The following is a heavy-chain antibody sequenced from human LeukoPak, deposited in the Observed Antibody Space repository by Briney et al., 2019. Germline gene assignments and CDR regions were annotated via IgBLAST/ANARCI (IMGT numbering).Heavy chain of an antibody. D-gene: IGHD4-11*01. CDR1: GRSISSYY. CDR3: ARFRLQGNWFDP. V-gene: IGHV4-4*07. Sequence: PSETLSLTCTVSGRSISSYYWSGIRQPAGKGLEWIGRIYTSGSTNYNPSLKSRVTMSVDTSKNQFSLKLSSVTAADTAVYYCARFRLQGNWFDPWGQGTLVTVSP. CDR2: IYTSGST. J-gene: IGHJ5*02.